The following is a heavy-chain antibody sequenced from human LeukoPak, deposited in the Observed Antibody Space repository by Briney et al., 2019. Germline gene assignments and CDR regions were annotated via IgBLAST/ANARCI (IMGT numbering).Heavy chain of an antibody. J-gene: IGHJ4*02. CDR3: ARGGGGLDY. V-gene: IGHV3-23*01. Sequence: GGSLRLSCAASGFIFSSYSMSWVRQAPGKGLEWVSAIGGSGGNTYYADSVKGRFTISRDNAKNSLYLQMNSLRAEDTAVYYCARGGGGLDYWGQGTLVTVSS. CDR2: IGGSGGNT. CDR1: GFIFSSYS. D-gene: IGHD2-21*01.